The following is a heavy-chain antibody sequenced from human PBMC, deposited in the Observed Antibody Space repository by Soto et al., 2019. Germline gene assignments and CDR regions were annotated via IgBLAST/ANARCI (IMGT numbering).Heavy chain of an antibody. CDR2: IFSNDEK. V-gene: IGHV2-26*01. CDR3: ARERGDGYNFLGKDGYDYYYGMDV. D-gene: IGHD5-12*01. J-gene: IGHJ6*02. CDR1: GFSLSNARMG. Sequence: QVTLKESGPVLVKPTETLTLTCTVSGFSLSNARMGVSWIRQPPGKALEWLAHIFSNDEKSYSTSLKSRLTISKDTSKSQVVLTMNNMDPVDTATYYCARERGDGYNFLGKDGYDYYYGMDVWGQGTTVTVSS.